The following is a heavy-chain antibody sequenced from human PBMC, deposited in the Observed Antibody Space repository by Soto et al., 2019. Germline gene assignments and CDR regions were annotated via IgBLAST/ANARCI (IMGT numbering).Heavy chain of an antibody. CDR1: GGSISSGGYS. CDR3: ARGRRGIMMFPD. J-gene: IGHJ4*02. D-gene: IGHD3-16*01. CDR2: LYHSGST. V-gene: IGHV4-30-2*01. Sequence: QLQLQESGSGLVKPSQTLSLTCAVSGGSISSGGYSWIWIRQPPGKGLEWIGYLYHSGSTYYNPSLKSRATISVDRATNRFSLKLSSVTAADTAVYYCARGRRGIMMFPDCGQGTLVTVSS.